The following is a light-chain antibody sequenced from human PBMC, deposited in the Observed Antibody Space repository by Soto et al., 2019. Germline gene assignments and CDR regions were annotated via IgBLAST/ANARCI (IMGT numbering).Light chain of an antibody. J-gene: IGKJ5*01. CDR3: QHRSNWPKIT. CDR2: DAS. V-gene: IGKV3-11*01. CDR1: QSVSNY. Sequence: EIVLTQSPATLSLSPGERATLSCRARQSVSNYLAWYQQKPGQAPRLLIYDASNRATGIPARFSGSGSGTDFTLTISSLEPEDFAVYYCQHRSNWPKITFGQGTRLEIK.